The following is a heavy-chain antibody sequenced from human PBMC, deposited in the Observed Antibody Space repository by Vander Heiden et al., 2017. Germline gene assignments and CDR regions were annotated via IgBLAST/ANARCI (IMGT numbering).Heavy chain of an antibody. Sequence: QVQLVESGGGGVQPGRSRRLSCAAAGFSFSSKGRHWVRQATGKGLEWVAVISYDGSNKYYADSVKGRFTISRDNSKNTLYLQMNSLRAEDTAVYYCAKNSGSYINYYYYGMDVWGQGTTVTVSS. CDR2: ISYDGSNK. CDR3: AKNSGSYINYYYYGMDV. V-gene: IGHV3-30*18. J-gene: IGHJ6*02. CDR1: GFSFSSKG. D-gene: IGHD1-26*01.